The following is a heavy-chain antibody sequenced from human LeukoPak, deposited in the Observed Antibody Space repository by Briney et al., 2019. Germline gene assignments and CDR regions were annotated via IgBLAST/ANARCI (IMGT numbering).Heavy chain of an antibody. CDR2: ISNDGSKK. J-gene: IGHJ3*02. CDR1: GFTFSSYA. Sequence: SGGSLRLSCAASGFTFSSYAMHWVRQAPGKGLEWVAVISNDGSKKQYADSVKGRFTISRDNSKNTLYLQMNSLRAEDTDVYYCARDLAYCGGECYSGDAFDIWGQGTMVTVSS. CDR3: ARDLAYCGGECYSGDAFDI. V-gene: IGHV3-30*04. D-gene: IGHD2-21*01.